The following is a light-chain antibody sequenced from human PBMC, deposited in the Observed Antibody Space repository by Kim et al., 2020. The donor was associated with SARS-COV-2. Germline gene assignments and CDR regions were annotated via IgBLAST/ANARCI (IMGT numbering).Light chain of an antibody. CDR3: QVWDSSSDHWV. J-gene: IGLJ3*02. Sequence: APGKTARITCGGNNIGSKSVHWYLQEPGPAPVLVIYYDSDRPSGIPERFSGSNSGNTATLTISRVEAGDEADYYCQVWDSSSDHWVFGGGTQLTVL. V-gene: IGLV3-21*04. CDR2: YDS. CDR1: NIGSKS.